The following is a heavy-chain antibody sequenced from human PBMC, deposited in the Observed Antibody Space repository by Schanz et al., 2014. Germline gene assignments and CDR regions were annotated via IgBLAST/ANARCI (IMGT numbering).Heavy chain of an antibody. V-gene: IGHV3-66*01. CDR1: GFTVSSNY. D-gene: IGHD3-22*01. CDR2: IYSGGST. CDR3: ARYYETSYYPLYYCDY. J-gene: IGHJ4*02. Sequence: EVQLVESGGGLVQPGGSLRLSWAASGFTVSSNYMSWVRQAPGKRLEWVSVIYSGGSTYYADSVKARFTISRDNSKNTLYLQMNSLRAEDTAVYYCARYYETSYYPLYYCDYWGQGTLVTVSS.